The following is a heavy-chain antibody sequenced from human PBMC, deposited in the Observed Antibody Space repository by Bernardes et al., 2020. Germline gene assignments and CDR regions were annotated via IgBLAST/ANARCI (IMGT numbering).Heavy chain of an antibody. J-gene: IGHJ4*02. V-gene: IGHV3-23*01. D-gene: IGHD3-10*02. CDR2: LSDDDENT. CDR3: ARPSRCWTCSPDY. CDR1: GFTFGNYA. Sequence: GGSLRLSCAASGFTFGNYAIIWVRQAPGKGLEWVATLSDDDENTKYADSVKGRFTVSRDNSKSTVFLQMNSLTVEDTAVYYCARPSRCWTCSPDYWGQGTLVIVSS.